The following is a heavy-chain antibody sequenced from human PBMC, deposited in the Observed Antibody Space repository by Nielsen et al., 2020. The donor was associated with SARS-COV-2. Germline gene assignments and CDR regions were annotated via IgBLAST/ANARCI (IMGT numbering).Heavy chain of an antibody. J-gene: IGHJ4*02. CDR2: IYTLGPT. D-gene: IGHD6-25*01. CDR1: GFNVSNTF. Sequence: GESLKISCAAFGFNVSNTFMTWVRQAPGKSLEWLSIIYTLGPTFYADSVKGRFTISRLTSKNTLYLQLNSLTSDDTAVYYCARGGVLSRYYFDFWGRGTQVTVSS. V-gene: IGHV3-53*04. CDR3: ARGGVLSRYYFDF.